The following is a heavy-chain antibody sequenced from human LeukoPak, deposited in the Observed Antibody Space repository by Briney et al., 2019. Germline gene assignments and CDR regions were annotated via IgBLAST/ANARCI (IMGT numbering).Heavy chain of an antibody. CDR3: ARGLTTWGLYYYYYMDV. CDR2: INHSGNT. CDR1: VGSFSGYS. J-gene: IGHJ6*03. Sequence: SETLSLTCAVYVGSFSGYSGTWIRQPLGKGLEWIGEINHSGNTNYNPSLKSRVTISVDTSKNQFSLKMRSVTAADTAVYYCARGLTTWGLYYYYYMDVWGKGTPVTVSS. D-gene: IGHD4-11*01. V-gene: IGHV4-34*01.